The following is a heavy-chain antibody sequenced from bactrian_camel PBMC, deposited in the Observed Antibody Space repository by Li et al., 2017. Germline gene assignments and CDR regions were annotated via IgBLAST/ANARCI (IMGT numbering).Heavy chain of an antibody. D-gene: IGHD4*01. CDR3: AADPPSSWNSEPCKIYEYFY. CDR2: IWTDTGGS. CDR1: GLLSEHDD. V-gene: IGHV3S63*01. J-gene: IGHJ4*01. Sequence: HVQLVESGGGSVQAGGSLRLSCTVNGLLSEHDDMAWFRQAPGKEREAVAGIWTDTGGSLYADSVKGRFTISQDNAKNTAYLQMNDLKPEDTAMYYYAADPPSSWNSEPCKIYEYFYWGQGTQVTVS.